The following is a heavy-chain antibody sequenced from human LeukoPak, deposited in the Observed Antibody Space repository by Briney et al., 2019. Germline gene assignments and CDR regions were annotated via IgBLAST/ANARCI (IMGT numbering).Heavy chain of an antibody. CDR2: INWNGGST. J-gene: IGHJ4*02. CDR3: ARGDSSGWYFDD. CDR1: GSRFDDHG. V-gene: IGHV3-20*04. Sequence: VGSLRLSCTAPGSRFDDHGMAWVRQAPGKGLEWVCGINWNGGSTGYADSVKGRFTISRDNAKNSLYLQMNSLGADDTALYYCARGDSSGWYFDDWGQGTLVTVSS. D-gene: IGHD6-19*01.